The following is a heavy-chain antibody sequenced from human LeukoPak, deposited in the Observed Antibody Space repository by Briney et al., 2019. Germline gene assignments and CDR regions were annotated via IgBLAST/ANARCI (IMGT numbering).Heavy chain of an antibody. Sequence: GGSLRLSCAASGFTFSSYALSWVRQAPGKGLEWVSAISGSGGSTNYADSVKGRFTISRDNSKNTLYLQMNSLRAEDTAVYYCAKDTTRYFDYWGQGTLVTVSS. CDR3: AKDTTRYFDY. V-gene: IGHV3-23*01. CDR2: ISGSGGST. CDR1: GFTFSSYA. D-gene: IGHD1-14*01. J-gene: IGHJ4*02.